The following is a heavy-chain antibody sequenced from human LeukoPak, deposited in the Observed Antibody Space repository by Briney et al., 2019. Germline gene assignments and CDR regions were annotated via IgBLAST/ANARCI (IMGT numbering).Heavy chain of an antibody. D-gene: IGHD2-8*01. V-gene: IGHV1-2*02. CDR1: GYTLTGYY. Sequence: ASLKVSFKASGYTLTGYYMHWVRQAPGQGLEWMGWINPNSDGTNYAQKCEGRASMTRETSISTACIEVAELQADGTAGCDFARSPKWRGGMDVWGQGTTVTVSS. CDR2: INPNSDGT. CDR3: ARSPKWRGGMDV. J-gene: IGHJ6*02.